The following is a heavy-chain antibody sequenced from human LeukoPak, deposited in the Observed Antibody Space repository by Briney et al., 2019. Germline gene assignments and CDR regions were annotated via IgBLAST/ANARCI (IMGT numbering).Heavy chain of an antibody. CDR3: ARDRASGWYRGDYDY. V-gene: IGHV3-23*01. J-gene: IGHJ4*02. CDR2: ISGSGGST. D-gene: IGHD6-19*01. CDR1: GFTFSSYA. Sequence: PGGSLRLSCAASGFTFSSYAMSWVRQAPGKGLEWVSAISGSGGSTYYADSVKGRFTISRDNSKNSLYLQLNSLRAEDTAFYYCARDRASGWYRGDYDYWGQGTLVTVSS.